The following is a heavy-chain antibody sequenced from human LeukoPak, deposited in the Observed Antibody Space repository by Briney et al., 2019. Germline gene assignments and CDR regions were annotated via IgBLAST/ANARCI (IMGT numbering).Heavy chain of an antibody. CDR2: ISYDGSNK. J-gene: IGHJ5*02. CDR3: AKAQGDYYYDSSGYYDWFDP. D-gene: IGHD3-22*01. CDR1: GFTFSSYG. Sequence: GGSLRLSCAASGFTFSSYGMNWVRQAPGKGLEWVAVISYDGSNKYHADSVKGRFTISRDNSKNTLYLQMNRLRAEDTAVYYCAKAQGDYYYDSSGYYDWFDPWGQGTLVTVSS. V-gene: IGHV3-30*18.